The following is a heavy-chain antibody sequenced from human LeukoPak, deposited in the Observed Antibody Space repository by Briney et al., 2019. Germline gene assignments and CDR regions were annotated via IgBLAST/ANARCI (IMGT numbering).Heavy chain of an antibody. CDR1: GGSISSYY. J-gene: IGHJ6*02. D-gene: IGHD6-13*01. CDR3: ARRRAAAGRYYYYYGMDV. CDR2: IYYSGST. V-gene: IGHV4-59*01. Sequence: SETLSLTCTVSGGSISSYYWSWIRQPPGKGLEWIGYIYYSGSTNYNPSLKSRVTISVDTSKNQFSLKLSSVTAADTAVYYCARRRAAAGRYYYYYGMDVWGQGTTVTVSS.